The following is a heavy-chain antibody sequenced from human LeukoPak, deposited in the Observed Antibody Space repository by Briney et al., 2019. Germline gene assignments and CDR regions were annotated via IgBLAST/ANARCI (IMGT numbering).Heavy chain of an antibody. D-gene: IGHD3-9*01. CDR1: GFTFSSYG. CDR3: AKASLRYFDWFSDY. J-gene: IGHJ4*02. Sequence: GRSLRLSCAASGFTFSSYGMYWVRQAPGKGLEGVAVISYDGSNKYYADSVKGRFTISRDNSRNTLHLQMNSLRAEDTAVYSCAKASLRYFDWFSDYWGQGTLVTVSS. V-gene: IGHV3-30*18. CDR2: ISYDGSNK.